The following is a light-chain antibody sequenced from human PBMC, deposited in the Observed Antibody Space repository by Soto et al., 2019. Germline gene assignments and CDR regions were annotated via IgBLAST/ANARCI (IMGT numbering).Light chain of an antibody. Sequence: EIVMTQSPATLSVSPGERATLSRRASQSVSSNLAWYQQKPGQAPRLLIYGASTRATGIPARFSGSGSGTEFTLTISSLQSEDFAVYYCQQYNYWPRTFGQGTKVEIK. CDR2: GAS. V-gene: IGKV3-15*01. CDR1: QSVSSN. CDR3: QQYNYWPRT. J-gene: IGKJ1*01.